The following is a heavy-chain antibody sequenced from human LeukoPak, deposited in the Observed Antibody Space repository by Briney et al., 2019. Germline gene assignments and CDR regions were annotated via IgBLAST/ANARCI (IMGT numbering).Heavy chain of an antibody. J-gene: IGHJ6*03. V-gene: IGHV3-48*04. CDR1: GFTFSSYS. CDR3: ARVSSAAGFYYYMDV. Sequence: GGSLRLSCAASGFTFSSYSMNWVRQAPGKGLEWVSYISSSSSTIYYTDSVKGRFTISRDNAKNSLYLQMNSLRAEDTAVYYCARVSSAAGFYYYMDVWGKGTTVTVSS. CDR2: ISSSSSTI. D-gene: IGHD6-13*01.